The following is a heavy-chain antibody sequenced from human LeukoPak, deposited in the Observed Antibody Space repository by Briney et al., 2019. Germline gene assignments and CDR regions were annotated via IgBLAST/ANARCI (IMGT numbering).Heavy chain of an antibody. CDR3: ARGASRADY. J-gene: IGHJ4*02. Sequence: GGSLRLSCAASGFTFRSYNMNWVRQAPGKRPEWVSSISSSSSYIYYADSVKGRSTISRDNAKNSLYLQMNSLRAEDTALYYCARGASRADYRGQGTLDTVSS. CDR1: GFTFRSYN. V-gene: IGHV3-21*01. CDR2: ISSSSSYI.